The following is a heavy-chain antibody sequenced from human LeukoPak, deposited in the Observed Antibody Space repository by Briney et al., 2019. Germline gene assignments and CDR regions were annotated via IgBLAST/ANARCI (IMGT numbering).Heavy chain of an antibody. Sequence: PSETLSLTCTVSGDSISSSSYYWAWIRQTPGKGLEWIGSIYYSGSTNYNPSLKSRVTISGDTSKNQFSLKLSSVTAADTAVYHCARGGSYLSAFDIWGQGTMVTVSS. CDR3: ARGGSYLSAFDI. J-gene: IGHJ3*02. CDR2: IYYSGST. V-gene: IGHV4-39*07. CDR1: GDSISSSSYY. D-gene: IGHD1-26*01.